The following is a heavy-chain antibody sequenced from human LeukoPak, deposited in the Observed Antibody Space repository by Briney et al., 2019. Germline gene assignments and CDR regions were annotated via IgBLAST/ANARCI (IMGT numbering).Heavy chain of an antibody. D-gene: IGHD1-26*01. CDR2: IYTSGST. Sequence: SETLSLTCTVSGGSISSYYWSWIRQPAGKGLEWIGRIYTSGSTNYNASLKSRVSMSVDTSKNQFSLKLSSVTAADTAVFYCARENSGSYREFDYWGQGTLVAVSS. V-gene: IGHV4-4*07. J-gene: IGHJ4*02. CDR3: ARENSGSYREFDY. CDR1: GGSISSYY.